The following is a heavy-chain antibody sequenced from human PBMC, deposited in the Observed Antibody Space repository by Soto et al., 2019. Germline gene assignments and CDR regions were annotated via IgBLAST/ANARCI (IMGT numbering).Heavy chain of an antibody. CDR2: VGGSDDDK. CDR1: GFTFSDYA. CDR3: ARDATAFIGVWDPFDM. Sequence: EVQLLESGGGVVQPGGSLRLSCAASGFTFSDYAMSWVRQTPGKGLQWVSGVGGSDDDKHYADSVRGRFIVSRDNSKNTLYLQMNSLRADDTSIYYFARDATAFIGVWDPFDMWGQGTEVPVSS. V-gene: IGHV3-23*01. J-gene: IGHJ3*02. D-gene: IGHD2-8*01.